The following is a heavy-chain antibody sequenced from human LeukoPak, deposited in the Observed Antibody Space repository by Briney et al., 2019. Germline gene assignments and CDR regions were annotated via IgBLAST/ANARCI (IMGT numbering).Heavy chain of an antibody. Sequence: GGSLRLSCAASGFTFSSYSMNWVRQAPGKGLEWVSSISSSSSYIYYADSVKGRFTISRDNAKNSLYLQMNSLRAEDTAVYYCAREGRAVYSSSWYGDLYYFDYWGQGTLVTVSS. J-gene: IGHJ4*02. V-gene: IGHV3-21*01. D-gene: IGHD6-13*01. CDR3: AREGRAVYSSSWYGDLYYFDY. CDR1: GFTFSSYS. CDR2: ISSSSSYI.